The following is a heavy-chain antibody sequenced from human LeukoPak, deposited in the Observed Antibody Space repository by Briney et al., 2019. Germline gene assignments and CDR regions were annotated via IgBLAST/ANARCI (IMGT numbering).Heavy chain of an antibody. D-gene: IGHD1-26*01. Sequence: GGSLRLSCAASDFIFSSYGMNWVRQAPGKGLDWVSSITSSAFIYYADSVKGRFTISRDNAKNSLYLQMNSLRAEDTAVYYCARDAIVGATRGSWFDSWGQGTLVTVSS. CDR1: DFIFSSYG. CDR3: ARDAIVGATRGSWFDS. CDR2: ITSSAFI. J-gene: IGHJ5*01. V-gene: IGHV3-21*01.